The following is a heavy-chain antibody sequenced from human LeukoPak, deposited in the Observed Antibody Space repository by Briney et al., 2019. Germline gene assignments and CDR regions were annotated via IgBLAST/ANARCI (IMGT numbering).Heavy chain of an antibody. D-gene: IGHD3-22*01. CDR2: ISAYNGHT. V-gene: IGHV1-18*01. CDR1: GYTFTNYG. J-gene: IGHJ4*02. Sequence: ASVKVSCKASGYTFTNYGISWVRQAPGQGLEWMGWISAYNGHTKYAQKFQGRVTMTTDTSTSTAYMELRSLSSDDTAVYYCARGFPHRTNYDSSGYYSYFFDYWGQGTLVTVSS. CDR3: ARGFPHRTNYDSSGYYSYFFDY.